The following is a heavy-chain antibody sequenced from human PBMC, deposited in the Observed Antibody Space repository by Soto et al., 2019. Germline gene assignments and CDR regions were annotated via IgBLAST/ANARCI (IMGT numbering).Heavy chain of an antibody. CDR3: AKGIAMITFGGVIVDGDAFDI. J-gene: IGHJ3*02. Sequence: EVQLLESGGGLVQPGGSLRLSCAASGFTFSSYAMSWVRQAPGKGLEWVSAIGGSGGSTYYADSVKGRFTISRDNSKNTLYLQMNSLRAEDTAVYYCAKGIAMITFGGVIVDGDAFDIWGQGTMVTVSS. CDR1: GFTFSSYA. CDR2: IGGSGGST. D-gene: IGHD3-16*02. V-gene: IGHV3-23*01.